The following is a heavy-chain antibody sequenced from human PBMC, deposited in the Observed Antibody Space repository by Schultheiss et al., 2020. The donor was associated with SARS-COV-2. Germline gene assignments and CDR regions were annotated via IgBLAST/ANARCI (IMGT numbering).Heavy chain of an antibody. CDR2: IYYSGST. V-gene: IGHV4-39*06. CDR3: ASLKEDY. Sequence: SETLSLTCTVSGGSISSSSYYWGWIRQPPGKGLEWISSIYYSGSTNYNPSLKSQVTISVDTTKNQFVLKLSSVTATDTAVYYCASLKEDYWGQGTLVTVSS. J-gene: IGHJ4*02. CDR1: GGSISSSSYY.